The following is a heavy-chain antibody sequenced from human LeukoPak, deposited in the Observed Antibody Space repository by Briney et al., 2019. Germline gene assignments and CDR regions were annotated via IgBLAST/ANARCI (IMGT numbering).Heavy chain of an antibody. D-gene: IGHD3-22*01. CDR2: ISVYRGNT. CDR1: GYTFSTYA. V-gene: IGHV1-18*01. J-gene: IGHJ4*02. Sequence: ASVKVSCKASGYTFSTYAITWVRQAPGQGLEWIGWISVYRGNTKFAQSFQGRVAMTTDTSTTTAYMELTSLRSDDTAVYFCARSKSNYDNSGYIPLDYWGQGTLVSVSS. CDR3: ARSKSNYDNSGYIPLDY.